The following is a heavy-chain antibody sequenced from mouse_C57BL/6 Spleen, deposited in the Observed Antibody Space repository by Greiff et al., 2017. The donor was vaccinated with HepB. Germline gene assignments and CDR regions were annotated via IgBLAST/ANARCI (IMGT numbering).Heavy chain of an antibody. CDR2: ISDGGSYT. V-gene: IGHV5-4*01. J-gene: IGHJ1*03. CDR1: GFTFSSYA. D-gene: IGHD2-4*01. CDR3: ARDDRIYYDYDGWYFDV. Sequence: EVMLVESGGGLVKPGGSLKLSCAASGFTFSSYAMSWVRQTPEKRLEWVATISDGGSYTYYPDNAKNNLYLQMSHLKSEDTAMYYCARDDRIYYDYDGWYFDVWGTGTTVTVSS.